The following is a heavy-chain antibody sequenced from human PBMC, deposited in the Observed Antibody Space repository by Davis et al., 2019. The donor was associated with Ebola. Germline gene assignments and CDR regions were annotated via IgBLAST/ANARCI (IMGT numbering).Heavy chain of an antibody. CDR3: ARVWNGYYYYGMDV. J-gene: IGHJ6*02. Sequence: AASVKVSCKASGGTFSSYAISWVRQAPGQGLEWMGGIIPIFGTANYAQKFQGRVTITRDTSASTVYMELSSLRSEDTAVYYCARVWNGYYYYGMDVWGQGTTVTVSS. D-gene: IGHD1-1*01. CDR2: IIPIFGTA. V-gene: IGHV1-69*05. CDR1: GGTFSSYA.